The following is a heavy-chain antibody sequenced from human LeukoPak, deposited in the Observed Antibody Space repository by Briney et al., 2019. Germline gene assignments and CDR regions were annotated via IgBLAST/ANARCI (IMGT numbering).Heavy chain of an antibody. CDR2: VKQDGSER. CDR3: ARVPVDTTMVSHIDY. Sequence: HPGGSLRLSCAASGFTVSSNYMSWVRQAPGKGLEWVANVKQDGSERYYVESVKGRLTISRDNAKNSLYLQMNSLRAEDTAVYYCARVPVDTTMVSHIDYWGQGTLVTVSS. CDR1: GFTVSSNY. D-gene: IGHD5-18*01. V-gene: IGHV3-7*01. J-gene: IGHJ4*02.